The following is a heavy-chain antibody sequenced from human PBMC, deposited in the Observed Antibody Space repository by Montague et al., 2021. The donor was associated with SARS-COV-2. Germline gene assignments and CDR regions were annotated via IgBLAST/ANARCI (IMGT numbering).Heavy chain of an antibody. J-gene: IGHJ4*02. CDR1: GLTFSYYA. CDR2: ISGSGGTT. CDR3: AKAHYCDSSGYYF. Sequence: SLRLSCAASGLTFSYYAMSWVRQAPGKGLEWVSTISGSGGTTYYADSVKGRFTISRDNSKNTLYLRMNSLRAEDTAVYYCAKAHYCDSSGYYFWGQGTLVTVSS. D-gene: IGHD3-22*01. V-gene: IGHV3-23*01.